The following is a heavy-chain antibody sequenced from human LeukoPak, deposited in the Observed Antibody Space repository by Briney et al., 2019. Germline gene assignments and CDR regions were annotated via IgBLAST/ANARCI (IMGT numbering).Heavy chain of an antibody. CDR1: GVSVTSYY. Sequence: SETLSLTCTVSGVSVTSYYWSWLRQPAGKGLEWIGRIYTSGSTSYNPSRRSRLTMSVDTSKNQFSLNLSSVTAADTAVYYCARFTKDSSSSSGYYFDYWGQGTLVTVSS. CDR3: ARFTKDSSSSSGYYFDY. D-gene: IGHD6-13*01. J-gene: IGHJ4*02. V-gene: IGHV4-4*07. CDR2: IYTSGST.